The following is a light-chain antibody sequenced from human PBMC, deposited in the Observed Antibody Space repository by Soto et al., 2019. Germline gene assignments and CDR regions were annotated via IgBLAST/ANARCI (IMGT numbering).Light chain of an antibody. Sequence: QSALTQPASVSGSPGQSITISCTGTNSDVGGYNYVSWYQQHPGKAPKLMIYAVSNRPSGVSNRFSASKSGNTASLTISGLQVEDEADYYCTLYTTSSTYVFGTGTKLTVL. CDR3: TLYTTSSTYV. CDR1: NSDVGGYNY. CDR2: AVS. J-gene: IGLJ1*01. V-gene: IGLV2-14*01.